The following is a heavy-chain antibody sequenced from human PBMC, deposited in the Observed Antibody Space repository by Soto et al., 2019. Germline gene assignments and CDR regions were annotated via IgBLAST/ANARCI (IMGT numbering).Heavy chain of an antibody. Sequence: QMQLVQSGAEVKKPGTSVKVSCKASGYTFTSYGICWVRQAPGLGLEWMGWINPYSGHTNYAQNLQDRATLTTDTSTNTAYVALKSLRSDDTAVYFCARGQVVNCDNWFDAWGQGTLVTVSS. CDR2: INPYSGHT. CDR3: ARGQVVNCDNWFDA. CDR1: GYTFTSYG. D-gene: IGHD3-22*01. V-gene: IGHV1-18*04. J-gene: IGHJ5*02.